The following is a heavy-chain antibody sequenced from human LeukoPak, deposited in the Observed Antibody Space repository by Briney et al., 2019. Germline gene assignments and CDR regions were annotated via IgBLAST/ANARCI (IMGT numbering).Heavy chain of an antibody. Sequence: GESLKISCKCSGYSFTSYWIGWVRQMPGKLLEWMWIIYPGDSDTRYSPSFQGHITISADKSISTSYLQCSSLKAPDTAMYYCARVGGSYFPPYYYYYMDVWGKGTTVTISS. V-gene: IGHV5-51*01. CDR2: IYPGDSDT. CDR1: GYSFTSYW. CDR3: ARVGGSYFPPYYYYYMDV. J-gene: IGHJ6*03. D-gene: IGHD1-26*01.